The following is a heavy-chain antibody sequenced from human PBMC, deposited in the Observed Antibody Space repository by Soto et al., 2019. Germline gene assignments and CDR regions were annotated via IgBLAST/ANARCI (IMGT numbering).Heavy chain of an antibody. CDR2: ISGFNGQS. J-gene: IGHJ4*02. D-gene: IGHD3-10*01. V-gene: IGHV1-18*03. CDR1: GNTFASHG. CDR3: ARVAPRGVALVRDY. Sequence: QVQLVQSGPEVKKPGASVKVSCKASGNTFASHGFSWLRQAPGQGREWMGWISGFNGQSNYALKFQGRVTLTTDTSTSKAELEMRSPRSDDMAVYFCARVAPRGVALVRDYWGQGTLVTVSS.